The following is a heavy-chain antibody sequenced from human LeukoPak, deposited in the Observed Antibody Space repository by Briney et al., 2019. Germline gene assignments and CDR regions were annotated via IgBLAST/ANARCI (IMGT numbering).Heavy chain of an antibody. J-gene: IGHJ4*02. CDR1: GXTFTSYA. V-gene: IGHV3-23*01. D-gene: IGHD6-19*01. CDR3: AKAMAGTLLFDY. Sequence: GGSLRLSWTASGXTFTSYAMSWVRQAPGKGLEWVSAASGSGGNTYYADSVEGRFTISRDNSKYTLYLQMNSLRAEDTAVYYCAKAMAGTLLFDYWGQGTLVTVSS. CDR2: ASGSGGNT.